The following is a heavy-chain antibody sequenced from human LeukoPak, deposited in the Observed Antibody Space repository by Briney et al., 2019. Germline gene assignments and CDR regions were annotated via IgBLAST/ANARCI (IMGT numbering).Heavy chain of an antibody. Sequence: PGGSLRLSCAASGFTFSNFSMHWVRQAPGKGLEWVAFIRYDGSNKYYADSVKGRFTISRDNSKNTLYLQMNSLRAEDTAVYYCAKDLRTYWYFDLWGRGTLVTVSS. J-gene: IGHJ2*01. CDR1: GFTFSNFS. V-gene: IGHV3-30*02. CDR2: IRYDGSNK. CDR3: AKDLRTYWYFDL.